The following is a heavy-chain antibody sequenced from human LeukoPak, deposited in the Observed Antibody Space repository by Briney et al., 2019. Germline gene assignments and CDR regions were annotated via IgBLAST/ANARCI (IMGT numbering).Heavy chain of an antibody. CDR3: ARRGVVATPDANF. V-gene: IGHV4-39*01. Sequence: PSETLSLTCTVSGGSISSSRYYWGWIRQASGKGLEWIGSIYYTGSTYYNPSLRSRVSISVDTSKNQFTLKLSSVTAADTAVYYCARRGVVATPDANFWGQGTLVTVSS. CDR2: IYYTGST. J-gene: IGHJ4*02. D-gene: IGHD5-12*01. CDR1: GGSISSSRYY.